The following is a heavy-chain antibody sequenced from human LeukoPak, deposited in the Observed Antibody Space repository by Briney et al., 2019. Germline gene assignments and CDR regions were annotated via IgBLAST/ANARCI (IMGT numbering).Heavy chain of an antibody. V-gene: IGHV4-59*12. Sequence: PSETLSLTCTVSGGSFSYSHWSWIRQAPGKGLECIGNFYSGERPNYNPSLKSRVAISADTSKNQFSLKLSSVTAADTAVYYCAREGFSPVGFDYWGQGTLVTVSS. CDR2: FYSGERP. CDR1: GGSFSYSH. CDR3: AREGFSPVGFDY. J-gene: IGHJ4*02. D-gene: IGHD3-16*01.